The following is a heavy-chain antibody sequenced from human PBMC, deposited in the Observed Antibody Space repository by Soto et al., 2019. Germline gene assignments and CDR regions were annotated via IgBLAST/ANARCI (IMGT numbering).Heavy chain of an antibody. CDR2: IYYSGST. Sequence: PSETLSLTCTVSGGSISSYYWSWIRQPPGKGLEWIGYIYYSGSTNYNPSLKSRVTISVDTSKNQFSLKLSSVTAADTAVYYCATLSRGRDSSGYYYYYFDYWGQGTLVTVSS. V-gene: IGHV4-59*01. J-gene: IGHJ4*02. CDR3: ATLSRGRDSSGYYYYYFDY. CDR1: GGSISSYY. D-gene: IGHD3-22*01.